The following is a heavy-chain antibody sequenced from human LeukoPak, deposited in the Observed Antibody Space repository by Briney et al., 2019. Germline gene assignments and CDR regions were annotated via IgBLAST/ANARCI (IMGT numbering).Heavy chain of an antibody. CDR1: GYTFTSYG. CDR3: ARCTRLGELSLGRYGMDV. Sequence: ASVKLSCKASGYTFTSYGISWVRQAPGQGLEWMGWISAYNGNTNYAQKLQGRVTMTTDTSTSTAYMELRSLRSDDTAVYYCARCTRLGELSLGRYGMDVWGQGTAVTVSS. D-gene: IGHD3-16*02. J-gene: IGHJ6*02. CDR2: ISAYNGNT. V-gene: IGHV1-18*01.